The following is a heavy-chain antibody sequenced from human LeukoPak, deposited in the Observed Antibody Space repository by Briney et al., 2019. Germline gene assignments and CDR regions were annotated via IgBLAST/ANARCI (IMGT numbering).Heavy chain of an antibody. D-gene: IGHD4-23*01. V-gene: IGHV3-48*04. Sequence: PGGSLRLSCAASGFTFSSYTMNWVRQAPGKGLEWVSYISSSGTTVYYTDSVKGRFTISRDNAKNSLYLQMNSLGAEDTAVYYCARDWFGGNYGGNSVAFDSWGQGTLVTVSS. CDR1: GFTFSSYT. CDR3: ARDWFGGNYGGNSVAFDS. J-gene: IGHJ4*02. CDR2: ISSSGTTV.